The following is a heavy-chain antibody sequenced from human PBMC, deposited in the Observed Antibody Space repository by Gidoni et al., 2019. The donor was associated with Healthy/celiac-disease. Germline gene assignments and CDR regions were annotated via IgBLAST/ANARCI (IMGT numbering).Heavy chain of an antibody. CDR3: ARGKVMAARPYFDY. Sequence: QVQLQQSGAGLLKPSETLSPTCAVYGGSFSGYYWNCLRQPPGKGLEWIGEINHSGSTNDNPSLKSRVTISVDTSKNQFSLKLSSVTAAHTAVYYCARGKVMAARPYFDYWGQGTLVTVSS. J-gene: IGHJ4*02. V-gene: IGHV4-34*01. CDR1: GGSFSGYY. CDR2: INHSGST. D-gene: IGHD6-6*01.